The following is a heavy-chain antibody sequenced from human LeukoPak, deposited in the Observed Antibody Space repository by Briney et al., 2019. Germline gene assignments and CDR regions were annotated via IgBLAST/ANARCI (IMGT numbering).Heavy chain of an antibody. J-gene: IGHJ4*02. CDR3: AREDSSGYDY. CDR2: INPNSGGT. Sequence: ASVKVSCKASGYTFTGYYIHWVRLAPGQGLEWMGWINPNSGGTNYAQKFQGRVTMTRDTSISTAYMGVSRLRSDDTAVYYCAREDSSGYDYWGQGTLVTVSS. CDR1: GYTFTGYY. D-gene: IGHD3-22*01. V-gene: IGHV1-2*02.